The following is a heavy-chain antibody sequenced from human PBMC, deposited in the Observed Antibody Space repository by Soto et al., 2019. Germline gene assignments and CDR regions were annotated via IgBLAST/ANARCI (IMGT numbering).Heavy chain of an antibody. Sequence: QVQLVQSGAEVKKPGASVKVSCKVSGYTLNEVAMHWVRQAPGKGLKWLGGFDLDEAETIYAQHFQGRVTMTEDTSTDTVYMELSSLRSEDTALYFCTTYHGDYNFDHWGQGTLVTVSS. V-gene: IGHV1-24*01. D-gene: IGHD4-17*01. CDR3: TTYHGDYNFDH. J-gene: IGHJ5*02. CDR2: FDLDEAET. CDR1: GYTLNEVA.